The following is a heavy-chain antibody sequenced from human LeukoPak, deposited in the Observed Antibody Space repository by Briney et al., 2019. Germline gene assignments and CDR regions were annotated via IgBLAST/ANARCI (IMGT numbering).Heavy chain of an antibody. V-gene: IGHV3-7*01. J-gene: IGHJ4*02. CDR2: IRQDGSET. CDR3: TRGGAAAGLSFDY. CDR1: GFTFRSYW. D-gene: IGHD6-13*01. Sequence: GGSLRLSCAASGFTFRSYWMTWVRQSPGKGLEWLANIRQDGSETQYVDSVKGRFTVSRDNAKNTLCLQMNSLRAEDTAVYYCTRGGAAAGLSFDYWGQGTLVTVSS.